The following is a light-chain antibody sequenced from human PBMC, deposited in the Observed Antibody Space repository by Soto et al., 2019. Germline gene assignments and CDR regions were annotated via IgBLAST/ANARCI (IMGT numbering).Light chain of an antibody. CDR3: QQCHATPLT. Sequence: DIQMTQSPSSLSASVGDRVTITCRASQAIGNYLNWYQQKPGKAPNLLIFGATTLQSGVPSRFSGSGYGTNFTLIISVLQPEDFVIYYCQQCHATPLTCGQGTRLEIK. V-gene: IGKV1-39*01. CDR2: GAT. CDR1: QAIGNY. J-gene: IGKJ5*01.